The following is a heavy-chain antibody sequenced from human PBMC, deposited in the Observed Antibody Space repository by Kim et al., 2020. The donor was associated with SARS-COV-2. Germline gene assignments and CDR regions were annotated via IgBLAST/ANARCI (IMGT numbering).Heavy chain of an antibody. J-gene: IGHJ4*02. Sequence: GGSLRLSCAASGFTFDDYAMHWVRQAPGKGLEWVSLISGDGGIIYYADSVKGRFTISRDNSKNSLYLQMNSLRTEDTALYYCAKVRDNDFLDWLLDYWGRGTLVPVSS. V-gene: IGHV3-43*02. CDR3: AKVRDNDFLDWLLDY. D-gene: IGHD3-3*01. CDR1: GFTFDDYA. CDR2: ISGDGGII.